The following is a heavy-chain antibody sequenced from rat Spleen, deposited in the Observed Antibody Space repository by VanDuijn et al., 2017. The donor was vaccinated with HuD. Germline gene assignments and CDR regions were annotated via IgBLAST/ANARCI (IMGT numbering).Heavy chain of an antibody. CDR3: AIRFDFDY. V-gene: IGHV5S13*01. D-gene: IGHD4-1*01. CDR1: GFTYNYYV. Sequence: EVQLVESGGGLVQPGRSLKLSCAASGFTYNYYVMAWVRQAPTRGLEWVASISTGGVNTYYRDTVKGRFTISRDNAKNTLYLQMDSLRSEDTATYFCAIRFDFDYWGQGVMVTVSS. J-gene: IGHJ2*01. CDR2: ISTGGVNT.